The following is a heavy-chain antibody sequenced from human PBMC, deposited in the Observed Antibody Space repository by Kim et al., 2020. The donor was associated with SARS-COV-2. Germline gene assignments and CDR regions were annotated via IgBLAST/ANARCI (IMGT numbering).Heavy chain of an antibody. V-gene: IGHV1-2*02. Sequence: ASVKVSCKASGYTFTGYYIHWVRQAPGQGLEWMGWINPNSGGTNYAQKFQGRVTMTRDTSISTAYMELSRLRSDDTAVYYCARPSYCSGGSCYSYYHYGMDVWGQGTTVTVSS. D-gene: IGHD2-15*01. CDR2: INPNSGGT. CDR1: GYTFTGYY. J-gene: IGHJ6*02. CDR3: ARPSYCSGGSCYSYYHYGMDV.